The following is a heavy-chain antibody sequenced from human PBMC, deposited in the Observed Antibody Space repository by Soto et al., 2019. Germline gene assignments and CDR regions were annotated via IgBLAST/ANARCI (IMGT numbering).Heavy chain of an antibody. V-gene: IGHV3-21*01. J-gene: IGHJ5*02. Sequence: PGKGLEWVSSISSSSSYIYYADSVKGRFTISRDNAKNSLYLQMNSLRAEDTAVYYCARDVETSMDGLNYFDPWGQGTLVTVSS. D-gene: IGHD5-18*01. CDR2: ISSSSSYI. CDR3: ARDVETSMDGLNYFDP.